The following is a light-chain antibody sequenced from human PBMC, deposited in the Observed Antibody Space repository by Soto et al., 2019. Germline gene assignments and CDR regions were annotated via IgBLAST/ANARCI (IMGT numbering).Light chain of an antibody. Sequence: EIVLTQSPAILSVSPGERATLSCRASQSISRSLTWYQQKPGQAPRLLIYGASSRATGIPDRFSGSGSGTDFTLTISRLEPEDFAVYYCQQYGSSPSITFGQGTRLEIK. V-gene: IGKV3-20*01. CDR3: QQYGSSPSIT. CDR2: GAS. CDR1: QSISRS. J-gene: IGKJ5*01.